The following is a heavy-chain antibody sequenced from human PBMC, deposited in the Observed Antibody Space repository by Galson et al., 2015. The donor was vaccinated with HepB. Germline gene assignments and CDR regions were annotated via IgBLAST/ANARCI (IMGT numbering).Heavy chain of an antibody. CDR1: GGTFSSYT. CDR2: IIPILGIA. J-gene: IGHJ5*02. Sequence: SVKVSCKASGGTFSSYTISWVRQAPGQGLEWMGRIIPILGIANYAQKFQGRVTITADKSTSTAYMELSSLRSEDTAVYYCARDTPPNDIVVVVAGENWFDPWGQGTLVTVSS. CDR3: ARDTPPNDIVVVVAGENWFDP. D-gene: IGHD2-15*01. V-gene: IGHV1-69*04.